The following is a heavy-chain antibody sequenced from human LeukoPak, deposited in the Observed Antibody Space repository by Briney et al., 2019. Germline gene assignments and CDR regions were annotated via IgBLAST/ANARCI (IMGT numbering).Heavy chain of an antibody. CDR2: IYTSGST. CDR1: GGSISTYY. D-gene: IGHD5-18*01. Sequence: SETLSLTCTVSGGSISTYYWSWIRQPAGKGLEWIGRIYTSGSTNYNPSLKSRVTMSVDTSKNQFSLKLSSVTAADTAVYYCARESYGQDFDALDIWGQGTMVTVSS. CDR3: ARESYGQDFDALDI. V-gene: IGHV4-4*07. J-gene: IGHJ3*02.